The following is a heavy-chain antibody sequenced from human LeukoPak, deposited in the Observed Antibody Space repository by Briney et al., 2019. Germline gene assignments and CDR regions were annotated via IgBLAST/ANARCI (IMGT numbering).Heavy chain of an antibody. J-gene: IGHJ4*02. V-gene: IGHV3-21*01. D-gene: IGHD3-16*02. Sequence: GGSLRLSCAASGFTFSSDRMNWVRQAPGKGPEWVSSISGSSTYIYYADSVRGRFTISRDNAKNSLYLQMSSLRAEDTAVYYCARHDSFIPYWGQGTLVTVTS. CDR2: ISGSSTYI. CDR3: ARHDSFIPY. CDR1: GFTFSSDR.